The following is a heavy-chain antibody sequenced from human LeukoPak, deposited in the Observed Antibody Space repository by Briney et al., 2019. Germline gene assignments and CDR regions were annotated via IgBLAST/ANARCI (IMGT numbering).Heavy chain of an antibody. J-gene: IGHJ4*02. CDR2: IYYSGST. Sequence: SETLSLTCTVSGGSISSSSYYWGWIRQPPGKGLEWIGSIYYSGSTYYNPSLKSRVTISVDTSKNQFSLKLSSVTAADTAVYYCARPRGYDSPYSFDYWGQGTLVTVSS. CDR3: ARPRGYDSPYSFDY. V-gene: IGHV4-39*01. D-gene: IGHD5-12*01. CDR1: GGSISSSSYY.